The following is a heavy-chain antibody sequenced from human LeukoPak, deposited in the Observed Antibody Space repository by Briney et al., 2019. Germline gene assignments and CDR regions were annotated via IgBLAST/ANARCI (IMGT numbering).Heavy chain of an antibody. CDR2: IGASAGST. D-gene: IGHD3-16*01. J-gene: IGHJ4*02. Sequence: GGSLRLSCAASGFTFSNYAMTWVRQVPGKGLEWVSTIGASAGSTYYAASVKGRFTLSRDNSKNTLYLQMSSLRAEDTAVYYCAKRGGDGNPHDYWGQGTLVTVSS. CDR3: AKRGGDGNPHDY. V-gene: IGHV3-23*01. CDR1: GFTFSNYA.